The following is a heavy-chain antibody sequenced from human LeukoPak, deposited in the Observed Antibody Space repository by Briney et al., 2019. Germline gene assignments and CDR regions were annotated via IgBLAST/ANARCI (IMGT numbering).Heavy chain of an antibody. CDR1: GGSVSSGSYY. D-gene: IGHD4-17*01. V-gene: IGHV4-39*07. CDR3: ARGGWTVTEGFADY. Sequence: SETLSLTCTVSGGSVSSGSYYWSWIRQPPGKGLEWIGEINHSGSTNYNPSLKSRVTISVDTSKNQFSLKLSSVTAADTAVYYCARGGWTVTEGFADYWGQGTLVTVSS. J-gene: IGHJ4*02. CDR2: INHSGST.